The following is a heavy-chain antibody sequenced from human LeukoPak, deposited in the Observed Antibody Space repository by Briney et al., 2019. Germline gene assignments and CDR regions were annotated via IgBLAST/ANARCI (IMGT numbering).Heavy chain of an antibody. CDR3: AKAPPYKKYFDY. Sequence: GGSLRLSCAASGFTVSSNYMSWVRQAPGKGLEWVSVIYSGGSTYYADSVKGRFTISRDNSKNTLYLQMNSLRAEDTAVYYCAKAPPYKKYFDYWGQGTLVTVSS. V-gene: IGHV3-53*01. J-gene: IGHJ4*02. CDR1: GFTVSSNY. CDR2: IYSGGST. D-gene: IGHD1-1*01.